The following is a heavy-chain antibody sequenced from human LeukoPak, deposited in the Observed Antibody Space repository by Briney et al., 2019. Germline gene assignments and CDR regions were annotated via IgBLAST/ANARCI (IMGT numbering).Heavy chain of an antibody. CDR1: GFTVSSNY. J-gene: IGHJ6*02. D-gene: IGHD1-20*01. Sequence: GGSLRLSCAASGFTVSSNYMSWVRRAPGKGLERVSVIYSGGSTYYADSVKGRFTNSRHNSKNTLYLQMNSLRAEDTAVYYCARDLRSYNWNDGYYCVDVWGQGTTVTVYS. CDR2: IYSGGST. V-gene: IGHV3-53*04. CDR3: ARDLRSYNWNDGYYCVDV.